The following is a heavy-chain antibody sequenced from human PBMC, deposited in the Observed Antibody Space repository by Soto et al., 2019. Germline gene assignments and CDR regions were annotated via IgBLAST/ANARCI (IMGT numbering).Heavy chain of an antibody. D-gene: IGHD1-26*01. CDR1: GYTFTSYA. J-gene: IGHJ4*02. Sequence: QVQLVQSGAEEKKPGASVKVSCKASGYTFTSYAMHWVRQAPGQRLEWMAWIKAGNGNTKYSQKFQGRVTINRDTSASTAYMGLSSLRSEETAVYYCARAPSGSSAFVDYWGQGTLFTVPS. CDR3: ARAPSGSSAFVDY. CDR2: IKAGNGNT. V-gene: IGHV1-3*05.